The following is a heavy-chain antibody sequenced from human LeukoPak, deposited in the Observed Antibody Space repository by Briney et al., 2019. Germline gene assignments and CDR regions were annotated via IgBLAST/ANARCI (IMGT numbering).Heavy chain of an antibody. Sequence: ASVKVSCKASGYIFTGYGISWARQAPGQGLEWMGWISVFSGKTNYAQKFQGRVTMTTETSTSTAYMELRGLRSDDTAVYYCARERYSSGPSYMDVWGKGTTVTVS. V-gene: IGHV1-18*01. CDR3: ARERYSSGPSYMDV. CDR2: ISVFSGKT. CDR1: GYIFTGYG. J-gene: IGHJ6*03. D-gene: IGHD6-25*01.